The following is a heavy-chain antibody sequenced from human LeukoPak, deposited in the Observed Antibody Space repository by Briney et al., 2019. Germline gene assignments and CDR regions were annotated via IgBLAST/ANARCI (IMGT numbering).Heavy chain of an antibody. Sequence: SETLSLTCTVSGGSISSYYWSWIRQPPGKGLEWIGFLYYSGSTNYNPSLRSRVTISLDTSKNQFSLKLSSVTAADTAVYYCARDSGGSATRYYFDYWGQGTLVTVSS. V-gene: IGHV4-59*01. CDR3: ARDSGGSATRYYFDY. D-gene: IGHD1-26*01. CDR1: GGSISSYY. J-gene: IGHJ4*02. CDR2: LYYSGST.